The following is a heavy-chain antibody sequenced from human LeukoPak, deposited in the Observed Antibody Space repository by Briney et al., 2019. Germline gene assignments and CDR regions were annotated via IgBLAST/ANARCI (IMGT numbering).Heavy chain of an antibody. CDR3: ARHDVVPVIRRGFDF. J-gene: IGHJ4*02. CDR1: GGSVSGYY. V-gene: IGHV4-59*08. Sequence: SETLSLTCTVSGGSVSGYYWSWIRQPPGKGLEWIGYIFYSGTTLYSPSLKSRVTMSVDTSENQFSLKLSSVTAADTAVYYCARHDVVPVIRRGFDFWGLGTLVTVSS. D-gene: IGHD2-21*02. CDR2: IFYSGTT.